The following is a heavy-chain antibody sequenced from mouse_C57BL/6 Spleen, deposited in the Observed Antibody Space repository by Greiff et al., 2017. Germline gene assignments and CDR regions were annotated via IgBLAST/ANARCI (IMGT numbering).Heavy chain of an antibody. V-gene: IGHV3-6*01. CDR1: GYSITSGYY. Sequence: ESGPGLVKPSQSLSLTCSVTGYSITSGYYWNWIRQFPGNKLEWMGYISYDGSNNYNPSLKNRISITRDTSKNQFFLKLNSVTTEDTATYYCASWTTRAMDYWGQGTSVTVSS. CDR3: ASWTTRAMDY. J-gene: IGHJ4*01. D-gene: IGHD1-1*01. CDR2: ISYDGSN.